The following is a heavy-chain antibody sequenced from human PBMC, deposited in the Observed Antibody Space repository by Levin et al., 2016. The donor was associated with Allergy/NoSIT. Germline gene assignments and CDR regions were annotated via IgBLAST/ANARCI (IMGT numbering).Heavy chain of an antibody. D-gene: IGHD4-17*01. CDR2: IYYSGST. V-gene: IGHV4-59*01. Sequence: WIRQPPGKGLEWIGYIYYSGSTNYNPSLKSRVTISVDTSKNQFSLKLSSVTAADTAVYYCARALHDYGDRYFDYWGQGTLVTVSS. J-gene: IGHJ4*02. CDR3: ARALHDYGDRYFDY.